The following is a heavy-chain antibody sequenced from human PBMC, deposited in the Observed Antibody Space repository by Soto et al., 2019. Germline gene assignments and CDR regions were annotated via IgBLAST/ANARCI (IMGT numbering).Heavy chain of an antibody. CDR3: AGGAGWEQEY. J-gene: IGHJ4*02. Sequence: EVQLVESGGGLVQPGGSLRLSCAASGFTFSNYFMTWVRQAPGKGLEWVANINQDGSAKHYVDSVRGRFTTSRDNAKNPLHLEMNSLRAEDTAVYFCAGGAGWEQEYWGQGTLVTVSS. D-gene: IGHD1-26*01. CDR1: GFTFSNYF. CDR2: INQDGSAK. V-gene: IGHV3-7*05.